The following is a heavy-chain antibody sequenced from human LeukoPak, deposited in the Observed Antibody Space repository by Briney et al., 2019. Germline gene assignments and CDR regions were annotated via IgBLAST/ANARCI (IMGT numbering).Heavy chain of an antibody. CDR2: ISASSSTI. CDR3: ARLLYYDSSGFYYNAIDY. D-gene: IGHD3-22*01. CDR1: GFTFSDFS. Sequence: GGSLRLSCAASGFTFSDFSMNWVRQAPGKGLEWVSFISASSSTIYYADSVKGRFTVSRDDAMNSLFLQMNSLRDEDSALYYCARLLYYDSSGFYYNAIDYWGQGTLVTVAS. V-gene: IGHV3-48*02. J-gene: IGHJ4*02.